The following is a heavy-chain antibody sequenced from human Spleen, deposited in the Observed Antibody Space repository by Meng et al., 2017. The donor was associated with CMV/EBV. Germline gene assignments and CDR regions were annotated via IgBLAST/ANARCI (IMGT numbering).Heavy chain of an antibody. CDR3: AKSGDRFLEWDNWFDP. V-gene: IGHV1-8*03. CDR2: MNPNSGNT. D-gene: IGHD3-3*01. CDR1: GYTFTSYD. J-gene: IGHJ5*02. Sequence: ASVKVSCKASGYTFTSYDINWVRQATGQGLEWMGWMNPNSGNTGYAQKFQGRVTITRNTSISTAYMELSSLRAEDTALYYCAKSGDRFLEWDNWFDPWGQGTLVTVSS.